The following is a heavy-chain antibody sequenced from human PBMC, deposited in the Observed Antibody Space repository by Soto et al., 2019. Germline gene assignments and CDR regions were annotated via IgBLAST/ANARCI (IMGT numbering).Heavy chain of an antibody. J-gene: IGHJ6*03. CDR1: TFTFSSYA. Sequence: GGSLRLSCAASTFTFSSYAMVWVRQAPGKGLEWVSALSATGGLTYYADSVRGRFTISRDNSKNTLFLQMNSLRVEDTAAYYCAKCGGSGENSYYYYYMDVWGKGTTVTVSS. D-gene: IGHD3-10*01. CDR3: AKCGGSGENSYYYYYMDV. V-gene: IGHV3-23*01. CDR2: LSATGGLT.